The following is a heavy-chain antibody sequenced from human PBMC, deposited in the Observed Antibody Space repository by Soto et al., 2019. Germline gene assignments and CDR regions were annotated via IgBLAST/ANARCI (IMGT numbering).Heavy chain of an antibody. J-gene: IGHJ4*02. Sequence: EVQLLESGGGLIQPGGSLRLSCAASGFTFSNYAMSWVRQAPGKGLEWVSGISGSDAGTYYADSVKGRFTISRDNSRNTLYLQMNSLRVEDTALYYCAKDGTWTQLWFEYWGQGALVTVSP. CDR1: GFTFSNYA. CDR3: AKDGTWTQLWFEY. V-gene: IGHV3-23*01. CDR2: ISGSDAGT. D-gene: IGHD5-18*01.